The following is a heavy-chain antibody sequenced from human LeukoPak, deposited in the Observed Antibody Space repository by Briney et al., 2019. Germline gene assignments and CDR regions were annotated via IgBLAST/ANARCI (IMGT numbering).Heavy chain of an antibody. Sequence: SETLSLTCTVSGGSISSYYWSWIRQPPGKGLEWIGFIYTSGSTNYNPSLKSRVTISVDTSKNQFSLKLSSVTAADTAVYYCAGHTMVRGVSGYYYYYMDVWGKGTTVTVSS. V-gene: IGHV4-4*09. D-gene: IGHD3-10*01. J-gene: IGHJ6*03. CDR1: GGSISSYY. CDR2: IYTSGST. CDR3: AGHTMVRGVSGYYYYYMDV.